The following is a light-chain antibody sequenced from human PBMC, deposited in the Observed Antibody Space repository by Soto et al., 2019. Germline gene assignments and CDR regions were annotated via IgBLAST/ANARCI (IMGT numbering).Light chain of an antibody. J-gene: IGLJ2*01. CDR2: SDN. CDR3: AAWDDSLNGVV. CDR1: SSNIGGNT. V-gene: IGLV1-44*01. Sequence: QSVLTQPPSASETPGQRVTISCSGSSSNIGGNTVNWYQQLPGTAPKLLIYSDNQRPSGVPDRFSGAKSGTSASLAIGGLQSEYEADYYCAAWDDSLNGVVFGGGTKLTVL.